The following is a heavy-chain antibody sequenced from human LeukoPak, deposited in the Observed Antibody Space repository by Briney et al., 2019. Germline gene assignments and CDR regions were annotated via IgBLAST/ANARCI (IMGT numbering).Heavy chain of an antibody. Sequence: GGSLRLSCAASGFTFDDYGMSWVRQAPGKGLEWVSGINWNGGSTGYADSVKGRFTISRDNAKNSPYLQMNSLRAEDTALYYCARELNYYDSSGYSDYWGQGTLVTVSS. CDR1: GFTFDDYG. V-gene: IGHV3-20*04. J-gene: IGHJ4*02. D-gene: IGHD3-22*01. CDR2: INWNGGST. CDR3: ARELNYYDSSGYSDY.